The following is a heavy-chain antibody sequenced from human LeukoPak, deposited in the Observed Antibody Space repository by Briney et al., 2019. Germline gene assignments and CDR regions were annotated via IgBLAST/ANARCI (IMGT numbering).Heavy chain of an antibody. J-gene: IGHJ4*02. Sequence: PSETLSLTCTVSGGSISSGSYYWSWIRQPAGEGLEWIGRIYTSGSTNYNPSLKSRVTISVDTSKNQFSLKLSSVTAADTAVYYCARLRFLEWEGYYFDYWGQGTLVTVSS. D-gene: IGHD3-3*01. CDR2: IYTSGST. CDR3: ARLRFLEWEGYYFDY. CDR1: GGSISSGSYY. V-gene: IGHV4-61*02.